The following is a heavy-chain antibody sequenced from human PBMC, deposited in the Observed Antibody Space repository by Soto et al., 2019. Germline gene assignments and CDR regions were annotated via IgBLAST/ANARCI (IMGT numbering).Heavy chain of an antibody. CDR3: ARDRSTSDV. CDR2: ISVYNGNT. D-gene: IGHD2-2*01. CDR1: GYTFTTYG. Sequence: QVQLVQSGAEVKKPGASVKVSCKASGYTFTTYGISGVRQAPGQGLEWMGWISVYNGNTNYAQKFQDRVTMTTYTSTSTVYMELRSLRSDDTAVYYCARDRSTSDVWGHGTTVTVSS. J-gene: IGHJ6*02. V-gene: IGHV1-18*01.